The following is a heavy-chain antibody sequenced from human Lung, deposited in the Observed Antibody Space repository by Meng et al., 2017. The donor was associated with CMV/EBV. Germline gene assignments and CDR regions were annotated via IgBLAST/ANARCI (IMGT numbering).Heavy chain of an antibody. Sequence: LTCHVAGLSVNNSRLRVSWIRQPPGKALEWLAHIFSNDEKSYSTSLKSRLTISKDSSRSQVVLTMTNMHPVDTCRDYCARIATNHYYAQDVLXQGTTVTVSS. J-gene: IGHJ6*01. CDR3: ARIATNHYYAQDV. CDR1: GLSVNNSRLR. CDR2: IFSNDEK. V-gene: IGHV2-26*01.